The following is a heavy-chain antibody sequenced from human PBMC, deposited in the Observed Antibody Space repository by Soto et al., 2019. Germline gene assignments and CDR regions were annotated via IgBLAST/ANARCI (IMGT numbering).Heavy chain of an antibody. V-gene: IGHV1-69*02. Sequence: QVQLVQSGAEVKKPGSSVRVTCKASGGTFSSDTINWVRQAPGQGLEWMGRIIPMLGIVHYAQRFQGRVTITADKSTGTAYMALSSLRSEDTAMYFCARYFGENQFYFYYGMDVWGQGTTVTVSS. J-gene: IGHJ6*02. CDR1: GGTFSSDT. CDR2: IIPMLGIV. D-gene: IGHD3-10*01. CDR3: ARYFGENQFYFYYGMDV.